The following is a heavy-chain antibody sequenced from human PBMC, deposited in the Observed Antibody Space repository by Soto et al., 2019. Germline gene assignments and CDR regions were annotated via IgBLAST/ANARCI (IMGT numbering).Heavy chain of an antibody. D-gene: IGHD3-22*01. CDR2: IYYSGST. CDR3: GRGSGGYFYYYGMDV. V-gene: IGHV4-30-4*01. CDR1: GGSISSGDYY. J-gene: IGHJ6*02. Sequence: SETLSLTCTVSGGSISSGDYYWSWIRQPPGKGLEWIGYIYYSGSTYYNPSLKSRVTISVDTSKNQFSLKLSSVTAADTAVYYCGRGSGGYFYYYGMDVWGQGTTVTVSS.